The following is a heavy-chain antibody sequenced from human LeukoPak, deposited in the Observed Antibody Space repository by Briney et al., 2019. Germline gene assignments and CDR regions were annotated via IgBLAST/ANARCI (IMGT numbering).Heavy chain of an antibody. J-gene: IGHJ4*02. D-gene: IGHD7-27*01. Sequence: GGSLRLSCEASGFSFSRHWMHWVRQAPGKGLGWVSRISDDGSYTANVDSVEGRFITSRDNVRNTLYLHMNGLRAEDTAVYYCASFGISWGSAYWGQGTLVTVSS. CDR3: ASFGISWGSAY. CDR1: GFSFSRHW. CDR2: ISDDGSYT. V-gene: IGHV3-74*03.